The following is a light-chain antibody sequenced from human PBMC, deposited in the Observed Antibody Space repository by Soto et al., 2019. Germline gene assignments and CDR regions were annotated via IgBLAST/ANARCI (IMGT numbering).Light chain of an antibody. Sequence: EIVMTQSPATLSVSPGERATLSCSASQSVSSNLAWYQQKPGQAPRLLIYDASNRATGIPARFSGSGSGTDFTLTISGLEPEDFAVYYCQQRSNWPKITFGQGTRLEIK. J-gene: IGKJ5*01. CDR2: DAS. V-gene: IGKV3-11*01. CDR3: QQRSNWPKIT. CDR1: QSVSSN.